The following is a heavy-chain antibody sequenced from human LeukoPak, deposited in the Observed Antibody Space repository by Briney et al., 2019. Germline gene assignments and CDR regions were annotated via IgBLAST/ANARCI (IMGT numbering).Heavy chain of an antibody. CDR1: GGSFSGYY. Sequence: SGTLSLTCAVYGGSFSGYYWSWIRQPPGKGLEWIGEINHSGSTNCNPSLKSRVTISVDTSKNQFSLKLSSVTAADTAVYYCARCHSSSSIAAAGTRRWFDPWGQGTLVTVSS. J-gene: IGHJ5*02. V-gene: IGHV4-34*01. D-gene: IGHD6-13*01. CDR2: INHSGST. CDR3: ARCHSSSSIAAAGTRRWFDP.